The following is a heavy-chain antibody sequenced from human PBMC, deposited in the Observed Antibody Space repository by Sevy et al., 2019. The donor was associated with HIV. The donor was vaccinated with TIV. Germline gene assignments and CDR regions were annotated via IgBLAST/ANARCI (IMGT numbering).Heavy chain of an antibody. Sequence: GGSLRLSCVASGFNFRNFWMSWVRQAPGKGLECVADIKEDGSEAYYVDSVKGRFTISRDNAKNSLYLQMNSLRDEDTAMYSCVRDKEVGASILDVWGQGTPVTVSS. V-gene: IGHV3-7*03. CDR1: GFNFRNFW. CDR3: VRDKEVGASILDV. CDR2: IKEDGSEA. J-gene: IGHJ4*02. D-gene: IGHD1-26*01.